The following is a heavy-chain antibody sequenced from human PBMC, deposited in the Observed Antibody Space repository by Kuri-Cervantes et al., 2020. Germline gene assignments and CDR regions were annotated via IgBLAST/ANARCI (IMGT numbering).Heavy chain of an antibody. CDR3: ARDLAVAGTIWFDP. J-gene: IGHJ5*02. V-gene: IGHV1-46*01. Sequence: ASVKVSCKASGYTFTSYYMHWVRQAPGQGLEWMGIINPSGGSTSYAQKFQGRVTITADESTSTAYMELSSLRSEDTAVYYCARDLAVAGTIWFDPWGQGTLVTVSS. D-gene: IGHD6-19*01. CDR2: INPSGGST. CDR1: GYTFTSYY.